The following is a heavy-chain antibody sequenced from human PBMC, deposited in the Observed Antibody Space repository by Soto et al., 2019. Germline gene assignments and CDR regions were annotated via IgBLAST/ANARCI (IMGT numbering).Heavy chain of an antibody. J-gene: IGHJ4*02. V-gene: IGHV2-5*01. CDR3: GHRSSSFDFWGNEL. CDR2: VYWNDDK. D-gene: IGHD5-12*01. CDR1: GFSLTTAGLG. Sequence: QITLKESGPALVKPTQPLTLTCTFSGFSLTTAGLGVTWIRQPPGKAPEWLALVYWNDDKRYSPSLRNRLTLIKDTSRNQVVLTMTNMDPVDTATYYCGHRSSSFDFWGNELWGQGILVTASS.